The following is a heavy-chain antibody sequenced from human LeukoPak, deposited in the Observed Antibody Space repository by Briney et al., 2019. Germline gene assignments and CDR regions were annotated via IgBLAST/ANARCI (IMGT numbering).Heavy chain of an antibody. Sequence: GESLKISCKGSGYSFTSYWIGWVRQMPGKGLEWMGIIYPGDSDTRYSPSFQGQVTISADKSISTAYLQWSSLKASDTAMYYCARKGEGDGYQVGVVFAFDIWGQGTMVTVSS. D-gene: IGHD5-24*01. CDR2: IYPGDSDT. V-gene: IGHV5-51*01. CDR1: GYSFTSYW. J-gene: IGHJ3*02. CDR3: ARKGEGDGYQVGVVFAFDI.